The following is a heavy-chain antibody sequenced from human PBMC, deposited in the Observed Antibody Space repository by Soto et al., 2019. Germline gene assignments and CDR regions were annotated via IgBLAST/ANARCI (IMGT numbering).Heavy chain of an antibody. CDR2: IYYSGST. CDR3: ARDAQQLVPWWFDP. D-gene: IGHD6-13*01. Sequence: QVQLQESGPGLVKPSETLSLTCTVSGGSISSYYWSWIRQPPGKGLEWIGYIYYSGSTYYNPSLKSRVTISLDTSKNQFSLKLSSVTAADTAVYYCARDAQQLVPWWFDPWGQGTLVTVSS. CDR1: GGSISSYY. J-gene: IGHJ5*02. V-gene: IGHV4-30-4*01.